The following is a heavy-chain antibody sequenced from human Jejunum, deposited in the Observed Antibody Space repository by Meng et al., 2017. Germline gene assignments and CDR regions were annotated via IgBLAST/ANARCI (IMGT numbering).Heavy chain of an antibody. CDR3: ATPGSTHVGTAAVVTAINLDY. Sequence: GGSLRLSCAASGFTFSNSSMNWVRQAPGKGLEWVGSISGSSAGTGIYQADSVKGRFTISRDNPKNSLYLQMNNLRADDTAMYYCATPGSTHVGTAAVVTAINLDYWGQGTLVTVSS. D-gene: IGHD2-21*02. CDR1: GFTFSNSS. J-gene: IGHJ4*02. CDR2: ISGSSAGTGI. V-gene: IGHV3-21*04.